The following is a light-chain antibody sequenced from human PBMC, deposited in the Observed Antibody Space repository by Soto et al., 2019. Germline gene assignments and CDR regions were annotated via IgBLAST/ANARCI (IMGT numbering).Light chain of an antibody. V-gene: IGLV2-14*01. CDR2: GVS. Sequence: QSVLTQPASVSGSPGQSITISCTGTSSDVGGYNYVSWYQQHPGKAPKLMIHGVSNRPSGVSNRFSGSKSGNTASLTISGLQAEDEADYYCSSYTSSSTVVFGGGTKLTVL. CDR3: SSYTSSSTVV. CDR1: SSDVGGYNY. J-gene: IGLJ2*01.